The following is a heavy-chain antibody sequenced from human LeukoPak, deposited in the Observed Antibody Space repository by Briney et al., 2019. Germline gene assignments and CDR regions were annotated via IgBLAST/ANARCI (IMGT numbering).Heavy chain of an antibody. V-gene: IGHV3-11*04. CDR2: ISSSGSTI. CDR3: ARSRPTYAFDI. CDR1: GFTFSDYY. Sequence: GGSLRLSCAASGFTFSDYYMSWIRQAPGKGLEWVSYISSSGSTIYYADSVKGRFTISSDNAKNSLYLQMNSLRAEDTAVYYCARSRPTYAFDIWGQGTMVTVSS. J-gene: IGHJ3*02.